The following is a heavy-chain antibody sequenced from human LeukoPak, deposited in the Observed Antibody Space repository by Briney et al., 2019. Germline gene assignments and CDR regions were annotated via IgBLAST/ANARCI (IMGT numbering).Heavy chain of an antibody. CDR3: ARGRVAYSEYYFNY. CDR2: MYYTGNT. J-gene: IGHJ4*02. Sequence: PSETLSLTCTVSGDSITNYFWSWIRQPPGKGLEWIGYMYYTGNTNYKPSLKSRVTMSVDTSTNQFSLRLRSVTAADTAVYYCARGRVAYSEYYFNYWGRGTLVTVFS. D-gene: IGHD2-15*01. CDR1: GDSITNYF. V-gene: IGHV4-59*01.